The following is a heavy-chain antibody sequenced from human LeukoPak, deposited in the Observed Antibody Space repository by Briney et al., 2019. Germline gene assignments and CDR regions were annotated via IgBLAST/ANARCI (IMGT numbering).Heavy chain of an antibody. CDR1: GGTFSSYA. J-gene: IGHJ6*04. Sequence: ASVKVSCKASGGTFSSYAISWVRQAPGPGLEWMGGIIPIFGTANYAQKFQGRVTITADKSTSTAYMELSSLRSEDTAVYYCARVDGSGGMDVWGKGTTVTVSS. CDR2: IIPIFGTA. V-gene: IGHV1-69*06. CDR3: ARVDGSGGMDV. D-gene: IGHD3-10*01.